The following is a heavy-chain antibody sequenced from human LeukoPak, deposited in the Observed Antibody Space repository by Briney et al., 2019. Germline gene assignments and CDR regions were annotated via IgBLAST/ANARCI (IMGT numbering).Heavy chain of an antibody. CDR1: GYTFTGYY. V-gene: IGHV1-18*04. D-gene: IGHD1-26*01. CDR3: AREQLPKWELLPNDAFDI. CDR2: ISAYNGNT. J-gene: IGHJ3*02. Sequence: GASVKVSCKASGYTFTGYYIHWVRHAPGQGLEWMGWISAYNGNTNYAQKLQGRVTMTTDTSTSTAYMELRSLRSDDTAVYYCAREQLPKWELLPNDAFDIWGQGTMVTVSS.